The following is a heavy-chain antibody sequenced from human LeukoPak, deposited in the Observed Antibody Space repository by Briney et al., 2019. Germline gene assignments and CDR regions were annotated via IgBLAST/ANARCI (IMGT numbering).Heavy chain of an antibody. CDR2: INPSGGST. CDR3: AKEATYYYDSSGYSDY. D-gene: IGHD3-22*01. J-gene: IGHJ4*02. CDR1: GYTFTSYY. Sequence: ASVKVSCKASGYTFTSYYMHWVRQAPGQGLEWMGIINPSGGSTSYAQKFQGRVTMTRDMSTSTVYMELSSLRSEDTAVYYCAKEATYYYDSSGYSDYWGQGTLVTVSS. V-gene: IGHV1-46*01.